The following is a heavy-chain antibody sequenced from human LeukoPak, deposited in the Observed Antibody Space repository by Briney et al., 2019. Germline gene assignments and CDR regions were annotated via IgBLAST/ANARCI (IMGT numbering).Heavy chain of an antibody. J-gene: IGHJ3*02. Sequence: SETLSLSCTVSGGSISSSSYYWGWIRQPPGKGLEWIGSIYYSGSTYYNPSLKSRVTISVDTSKNQFSLKLSSVTAADTAVYYCARGELPGHDAFDIWGQGTMVTVSS. CDR2: IYYSGST. D-gene: IGHD1-26*01. V-gene: IGHV4-39*01. CDR1: GGSISSSSYY. CDR3: ARGELPGHDAFDI.